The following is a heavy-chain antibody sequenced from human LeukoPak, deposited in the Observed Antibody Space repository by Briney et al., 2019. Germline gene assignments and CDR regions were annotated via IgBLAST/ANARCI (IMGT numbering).Heavy chain of an antibody. V-gene: IGHV3-21*01. CDR2: ISSSSSYI. D-gene: IGHD4-11*01. CDR3: ASDVKEVQSFDP. CDR1: GFTFSSYS. J-gene: IGHJ5*02. Sequence: GGSLRLSCAASGFTFSSYSMNWVRQAPGKGLEWVSSISSSSSYIYYADSVKGRFTISRDNAKNSLYLQMNSLRAEDTAVYYCASDVKEVQSFDPWGQGTLVTVSS.